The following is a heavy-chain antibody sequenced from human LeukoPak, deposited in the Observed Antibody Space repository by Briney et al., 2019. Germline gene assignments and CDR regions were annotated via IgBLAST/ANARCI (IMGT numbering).Heavy chain of an antibody. CDR3: ARDDSVLHDAFDI. J-gene: IGHJ3*02. Sequence: GASVKVSCKASGYTFTSYYMHWVRQAPGQGLEWMGIINPSGGSTSYAQKLQGRVTMTTDTSTSTAYMELRSLRSDDTAVYYCARDDSVLHDAFDIWGQGTMVTVSS. CDR1: GYTFTSYY. CDR2: INPSGGST. V-gene: IGHV1-46*01. D-gene: IGHD3-16*01.